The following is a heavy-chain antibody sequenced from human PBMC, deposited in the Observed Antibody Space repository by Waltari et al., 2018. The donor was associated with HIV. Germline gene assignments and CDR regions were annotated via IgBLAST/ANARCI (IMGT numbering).Heavy chain of an antibody. CDR1: GYSISRGYY. J-gene: IGHJ4*02. Sequence: QVQLQESGPGLVKPSETLSLTCSVSGYSISRGYYWGWIRQPPGKGLEWIGNMYHTGGTYYNPSLQSRVTLSVDTSKNQLYLKLNSVTAADTAVYYCAREDGHYVQIPGIWGQGTLVTVSS. CDR2: MYHTGGT. D-gene: IGHD3-16*01. V-gene: IGHV4-38-2*02. CDR3: AREDGHYVQIPGI.